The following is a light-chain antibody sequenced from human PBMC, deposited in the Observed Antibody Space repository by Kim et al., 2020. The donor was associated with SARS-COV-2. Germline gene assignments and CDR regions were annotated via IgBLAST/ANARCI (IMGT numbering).Light chain of an antibody. J-gene: IGKJ1*01. CDR1: QTINNR. Sequence: EIMMTQSPATLSVSPGERATLACRASQTINNRLVWYQHKPGQAPRLLIYDATTRATGVPARFVGSGSETDFTLTISSLQSEDFAVYYRQQSNDWPPLTVGQGTKVDIK. V-gene: IGKV3-15*01. CDR2: DAT. CDR3: QQSNDWPPLT.